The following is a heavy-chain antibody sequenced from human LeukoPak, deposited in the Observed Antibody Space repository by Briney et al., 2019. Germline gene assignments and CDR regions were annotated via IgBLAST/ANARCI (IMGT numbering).Heavy chain of an antibody. J-gene: IGHJ4*02. D-gene: IGHD3-22*01. CDR1: GFTFSIYS. CDR2: ITGNSNYI. Sequence: GGSLRLSCAASGFTFSIYSINWVRQAPGKGLEWVSFITGNSNYIYYADSVKGRFTISRDNAKNALYLQMNSLRAEDTALYYCARGLLVYYDSSGYYSNIEYWGQGTLVTVSS. V-gene: IGHV3-21*04. CDR3: ARGLLVYYDSSGYYSNIEY.